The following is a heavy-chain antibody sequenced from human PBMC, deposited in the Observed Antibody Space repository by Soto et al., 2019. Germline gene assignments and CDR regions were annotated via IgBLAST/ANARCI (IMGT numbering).Heavy chain of an antibody. CDR3: ARHDDSDDSTSYAIDV. CDR1: GYTFTNYG. Sequence: QVPLVQSGAEVKKPGASVKVSCKASGYTFTNYGISWVRQAPGQGLEWMGWISGYNGNTNYAQKLQGRVTMTIDTSTSTAYLQLRSPRSDDTAVSYCARHDDSDDSTSYAIDVWGQGTTVTVSS. J-gene: IGHJ6*02. CDR2: ISGYNGNT. D-gene: IGHD4-17*01. V-gene: IGHV1-18*01.